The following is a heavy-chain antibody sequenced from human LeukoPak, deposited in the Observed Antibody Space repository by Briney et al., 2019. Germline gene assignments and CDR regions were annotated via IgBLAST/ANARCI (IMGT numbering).Heavy chain of an antibody. CDR2: INTNTENP. J-gene: IGHJ6*02. V-gene: IGHV7-4-1*02. CDR1: GYTFTSYA. D-gene: IGHD5-24*01. CDR3: ARGWAQGYYYGMDV. Sequence: GASVKVSCKASGYTFTSYAMNWVRQAPGQGLEWMGWINTNTENPTYAQGFTGRFVFSLDTSVSTAYLQISSLKAEDTAVYYCARGWAQGYYYGMDVWGQGTTVTVSS.